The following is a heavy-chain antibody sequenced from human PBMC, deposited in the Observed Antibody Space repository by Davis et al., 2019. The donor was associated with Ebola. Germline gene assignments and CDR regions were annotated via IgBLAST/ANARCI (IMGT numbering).Heavy chain of an antibody. CDR3: ARATGMDV. Sequence: GGSLRLSCAASGFTFSSYAMHWVRQAPGKGLEWLAVISYDGSNKYYSDSVKGRFTISRDNSKNTLYLQMNSLRAEDTAVYYCARATGMDVWGQGTTVTVSS. CDR1: GFTFSSYA. CDR2: ISYDGSNK. J-gene: IGHJ6*02. V-gene: IGHV3-30*04.